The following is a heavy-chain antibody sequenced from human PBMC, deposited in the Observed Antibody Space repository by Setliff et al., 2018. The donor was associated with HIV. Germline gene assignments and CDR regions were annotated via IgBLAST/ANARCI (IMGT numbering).Heavy chain of an antibody. D-gene: IGHD2-21*02. J-gene: IGHJ6*03. V-gene: IGHV3-15*01. CDR2: IKSKTDGGTT. Sequence: GGSLRLSCAASGFTFRNVWMTWVRRAPGKGLEWVGRIKSKTDGGTTDYAAPVKDRLTISRDDSRNTLYLQMNSLKTEDTAVSYCTREGVTFDDYYYMDVWGKGTTVTVSS. CDR3: TREGVTFDDYYYMDV. CDR1: GFTFRNVW.